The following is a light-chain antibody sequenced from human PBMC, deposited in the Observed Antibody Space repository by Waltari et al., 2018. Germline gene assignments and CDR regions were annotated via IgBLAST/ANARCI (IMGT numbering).Light chain of an antibody. CDR2: QAS. V-gene: IGKV1-5*03. CDR1: QSIARW. Sequence: DIQMTQSPSTLSASVGDRVTITCRASQSIARWPAWYQQKPGRAPKLLIYQASTLQDGVPSRFSGSGSGTDFTLTINSLQADDFATYYCQQYNTYLGTFGQGTKVDIK. CDR3: QQYNTYLGT. J-gene: IGKJ1*01.